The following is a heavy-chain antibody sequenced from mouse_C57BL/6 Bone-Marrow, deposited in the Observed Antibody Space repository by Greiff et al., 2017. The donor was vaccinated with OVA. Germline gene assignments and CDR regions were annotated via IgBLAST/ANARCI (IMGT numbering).Heavy chain of an antibody. J-gene: IGHJ2*01. CDR1: GYTFTDYY. V-gene: IGHV1-19*01. D-gene: IGHD1-1*02. CDR2: INPYNGGT. Sequence: EVQVVESGPVLVKPGASVKMSCKASGYTFTDYYMNWVKQSHGKSLEWIGVINPYNGGTSYNQKFKGKATLTVDKSSSTAYMELNSLTSEDSAVYYCAHYGFDYWGQGTTLTVSS. CDR3: AHYGFDY.